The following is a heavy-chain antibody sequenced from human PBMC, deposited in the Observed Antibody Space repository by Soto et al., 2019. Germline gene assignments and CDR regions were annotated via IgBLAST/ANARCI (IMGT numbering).Heavy chain of an antibody. Sequence: ASETLSLTCAVYGGSFSGYYWSWIRQPPGKGLEWIGEINHSGSTNYNPSLKSRVTISVDTSKNQSSLKLSSVTAADTAVYYCARSRRNYDILTGYYKSYGMDVWGQGTTVTVSS. J-gene: IGHJ6*02. D-gene: IGHD3-9*01. CDR1: GGSFSGYY. CDR2: INHSGST. V-gene: IGHV4-34*01. CDR3: ARSRRNYDILTGYYKSYGMDV.